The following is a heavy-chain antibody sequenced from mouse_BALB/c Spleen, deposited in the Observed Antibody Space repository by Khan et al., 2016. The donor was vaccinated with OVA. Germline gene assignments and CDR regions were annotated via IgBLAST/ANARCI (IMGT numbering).Heavy chain of an antibody. V-gene: IGHV14-3*02. D-gene: IGHD2-13*01. CDR1: GFNFKNNY. Sequence: VRLQQSGAEFMKAGASVKLSCTVSGFNFKNNYMHWVKQRPEQGLEWIGRIYPANGKTKYDPKFQGKATITALNSSHTAYLPLSSLTSEDTTVYYYSYSRLLYAMDYWGQGTTVTVSS. CDR2: IYPANGKT. CDR3: SYSRLLYAMDY. J-gene: IGHJ4*01.